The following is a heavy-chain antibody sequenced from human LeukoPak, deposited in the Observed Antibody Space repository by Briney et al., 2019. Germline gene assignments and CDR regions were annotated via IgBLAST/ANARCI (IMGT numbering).Heavy chain of an antibody. D-gene: IGHD1-1*01. Sequence: ASVTVSRQASRYTLTSYGISGVRPAPRRGVTWMGWISAYNGNTNYARKLQGRVTMTPDTSTSKAYMGLRSLSADDTAVYYCARTTLRGLSDFWGQGTRVTVSS. V-gene: IGHV1-18*01. CDR2: ISAYNGNT. J-gene: IGHJ4*02. CDR3: ARTTLRGLSDF. CDR1: RYTLTSYG.